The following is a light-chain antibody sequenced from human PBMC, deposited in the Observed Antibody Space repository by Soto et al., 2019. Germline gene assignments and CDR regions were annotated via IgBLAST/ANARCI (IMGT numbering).Light chain of an antibody. CDR2: GAS. J-gene: IGKJ1*01. CDR1: QSVSSSC. V-gene: IGKV3-20*01. CDR3: QQYGSSPAT. Sequence: EIALTQSPGTLSLPPGERATLACRASQSVSSSCLAWYQQKPGQAPRLLIYGASSRATGIPDRFSGSGSGTDFTLTISRLEPEEFAVYYCQQYGSSPATFGQGTKVDIK.